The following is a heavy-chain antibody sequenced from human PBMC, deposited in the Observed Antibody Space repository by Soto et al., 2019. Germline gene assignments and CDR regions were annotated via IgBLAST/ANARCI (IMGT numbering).Heavy chain of an antibody. CDR3: ARAREPEYSSSIFFDY. Sequence: XGSLKLSCAVSGFTVSRTQMSWVRQAPGKGLQWVSVIYSAGSTYYANAVKGRFTISRDISENKIFLELNVLTVDDTAVYYCARAREPEYSSSIFFDYWGRGTVVTVSS. V-gene: IGHV3-53*01. D-gene: IGHD6-6*01. CDR2: IYSAGST. CDR1: GFTVSRTQ. J-gene: IGHJ4*01.